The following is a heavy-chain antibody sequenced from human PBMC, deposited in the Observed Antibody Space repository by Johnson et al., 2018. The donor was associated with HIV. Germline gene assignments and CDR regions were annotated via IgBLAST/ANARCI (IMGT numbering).Heavy chain of an antibody. Sequence: QVQLVESGGGVAQPGRSLRLSCAASRFTFSDYYMSWIRQAPGKGLEWVSYISSSGSTYYADSVKGRFTISRDDSKNTLYLQMNSLRAEDTAVYYCARGYSYGFILSWGQGTMVSVSS. CDR2: ISSSGST. J-gene: IGHJ3*01. CDR1: RFTFSDYY. V-gene: IGHV3-11*04. CDR3: ARGYSYGFILS. D-gene: IGHD5-18*01.